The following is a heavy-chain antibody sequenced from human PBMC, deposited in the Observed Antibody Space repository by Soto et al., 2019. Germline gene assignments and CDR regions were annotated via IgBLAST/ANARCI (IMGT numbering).Heavy chain of an antibody. CDR3: ARLPQFPWFGALTSCAYSLNY. CDR1: GYSFSTYW. CDR2: IYPGDSDT. V-gene: IGHV5-51*01. Sequence: GESLKIACTGSGYSFSTYWIAWVRQMPGKGLEWMGIIYPGDSDTRYSPSFQGQVTISADTSTKTAYLQWSSLKASDTAIYYCARLPQFPWFGALTSCAYSLNYWGPGTWFTAPQ. J-gene: IGHJ4*02. D-gene: IGHD3-10*01.